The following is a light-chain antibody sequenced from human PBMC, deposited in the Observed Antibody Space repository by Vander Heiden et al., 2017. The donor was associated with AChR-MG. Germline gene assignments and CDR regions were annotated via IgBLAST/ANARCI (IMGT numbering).Light chain of an antibody. Sequence: QSALTQPASVSGSPGPSILISCTGTSSDVGSYNLVSWYQQHPGKAPKLMIYEVSKRPSGVSNRFSGSKSGNTASLTISGLQAEDEADYYCCSYAGSSTPVVFGGGTKLTVL. CDR1: SSDVGSYNL. V-gene: IGLV2-23*02. CDR2: EVS. CDR3: CSYAGSSTPVV. J-gene: IGLJ2*01.